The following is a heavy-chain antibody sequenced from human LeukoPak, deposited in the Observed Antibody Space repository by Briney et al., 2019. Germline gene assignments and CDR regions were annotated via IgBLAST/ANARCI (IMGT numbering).Heavy chain of an antibody. CDR2: INPDSGGT. CDR1: GYTFTGYY. Sequence: ASVKVSCKASGYTFTGYYMHWVRQAPGQELEWMGWINPDSGGTDYAQKFQGRVTMTRDTSISTAYMELSSLRSDDTAVYYCARDRYSSSWFGGGLFDYWGQGTLVTVSS. CDR3: ARDRYSSSWFGGGLFDY. D-gene: IGHD6-13*01. V-gene: IGHV1-2*02. J-gene: IGHJ4*02.